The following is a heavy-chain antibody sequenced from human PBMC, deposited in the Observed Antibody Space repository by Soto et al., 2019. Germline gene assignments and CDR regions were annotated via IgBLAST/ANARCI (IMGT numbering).Heavy chain of an antibody. V-gene: IGHV3-23*01. CDR3: TRMPGGGWQRFFDY. CDR1: GFTFIDHD. J-gene: IGHJ4*02. Sequence: EVKLLESGGALVQPGGSLRLSCEASGFTFIDHDMSWVRQAPGKGLEWVSSITVGGAQKDYGQSVKGRFTISRDNSNAPFFLQMDRLEVEDTAIYYCTRMPGGGWQRFFDYWGQGTVVTVSS. CDR2: ITVGGAQK. D-gene: IGHD5-12*01.